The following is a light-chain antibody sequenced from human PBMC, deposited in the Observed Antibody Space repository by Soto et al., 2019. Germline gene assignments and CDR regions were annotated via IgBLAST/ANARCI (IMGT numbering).Light chain of an antibody. CDR2: EVN. CDR1: SSAVGGYNY. V-gene: IGLV2-14*01. Sequence: QSALTQPASVSGSPGQSITISCTGTSSAVGGYNYVSWYQQHPGKAPKLIIYEVNNRPSGVSNRFSGSKSGNTASLTISGLQAEDEADYYCSSYTSSTTLGFGGGTKLTVL. J-gene: IGLJ3*02. CDR3: SSYTSSTTLG.